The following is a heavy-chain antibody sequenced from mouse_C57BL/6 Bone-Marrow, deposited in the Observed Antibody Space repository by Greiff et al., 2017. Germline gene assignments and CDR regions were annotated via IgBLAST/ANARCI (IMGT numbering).Heavy chain of an antibody. J-gene: IGHJ1*03. CDR1: GYTFTDYE. CDR3: TRTPITAVVASDWYFDV. D-gene: IGHD1-1*01. V-gene: IGHV1-15*01. Sequence: QVQLKQSGAELVRPGASVTLSCKASGYTFTDYEMHWVKQTPVHGLEWIGAIDPETGGTSYNQKFKGKAILTADKSSSTAYMELRSLTSVDCPVSYCTRTPITAVVASDWYFDVWGTGTTVTVSS. CDR2: IDPETGGT.